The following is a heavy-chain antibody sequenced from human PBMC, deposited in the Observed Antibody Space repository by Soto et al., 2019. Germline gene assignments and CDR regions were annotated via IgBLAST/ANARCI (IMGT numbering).Heavy chain of an antibody. V-gene: IGHV4-59*01. Sequence: SETLSLTCTVSGGSISGYSWSWIRQPPGEGLEWIGYIYYSRGTNYNPSLKSRVTISVDMSKSQLSLQLTSVTAADTAVYYCAREDYDSSGYYRKFDSWGQGTLVTVSS. J-gene: IGHJ4*02. CDR2: IYYSRGT. CDR3: AREDYDSSGYYRKFDS. D-gene: IGHD3-22*01. CDR1: GGSISGYS.